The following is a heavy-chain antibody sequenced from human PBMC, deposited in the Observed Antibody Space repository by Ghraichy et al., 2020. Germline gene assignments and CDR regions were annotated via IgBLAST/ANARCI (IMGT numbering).Heavy chain of an antibody. CDR3: AKSPKTYTYGYEDAFDI. D-gene: IGHD5-18*01. CDR1: GFSFSVFA. CDR2: FSGAGSTT. Sequence: GGSLRLSCAASGFSFSVFAMSWVRQAPGKGLEWVSTFSGAGSTTFYADSVKGRFTIYRDNSKNTLFLQMNSLRAEDTAVYFCAKSPKTYTYGYEDAFDIWGQGTMVTVSS. J-gene: IGHJ3*02. V-gene: IGHV3-23*01.